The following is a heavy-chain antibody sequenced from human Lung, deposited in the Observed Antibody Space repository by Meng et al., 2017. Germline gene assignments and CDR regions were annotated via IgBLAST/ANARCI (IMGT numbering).Heavy chain of an antibody. CDR3: VREREVGYGDLFDY. Sequence: GGSLRLSCAASGFTFSSYWMHWVRQAPGKGLVWVSRINSDGSSISYADSVKGRFTTSRDNAKSTVYLQMNSLRAEDTAVYYCVREREVGYGDLFDYWGQGTLVTVSS. D-gene: IGHD4-17*01. J-gene: IGHJ4*02. CDR1: GFTFSSYW. CDR2: INSDGSSI. V-gene: IGHV3-74*01.